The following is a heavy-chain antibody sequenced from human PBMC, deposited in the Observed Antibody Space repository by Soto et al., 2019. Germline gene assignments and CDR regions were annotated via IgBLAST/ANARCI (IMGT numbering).Heavy chain of an antibody. D-gene: IGHD3-3*01. V-gene: IGHV4-34*01. CDR1: GGSFSGYY. CDR2: INHSGST. Sequence: SETLSLTCAVYGGSFSGYYWSWIRQPPGKGLEWIGEINHSGSTNYNPSLKSRVTISVDTSKNQFSLKLSSVTAADTAVYYCARGLNYDFWSGYFNWFDPWGQGTLVTVSS. CDR3: ARGLNYDFWSGYFNWFDP. J-gene: IGHJ5*02.